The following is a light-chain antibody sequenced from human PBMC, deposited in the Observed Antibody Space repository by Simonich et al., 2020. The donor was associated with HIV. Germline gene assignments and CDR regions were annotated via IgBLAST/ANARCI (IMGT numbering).Light chain of an antibody. V-gene: IGLV1-40*01. CDR1: SSNIGNNY. CDR2: GNS. CDR3: QSYDSSLTLGV. J-gene: IGLJ3*02. Sequence: QSVLTQPPSVSAAPGQKVTISCSGSSSNIGNNYVSWSQQLPGTAPKLLIDGNSNRPTGVPDRFTGSKSGTSASLAITGLQAEDEANYYCQSYDSSLTLGVFGGGTKLTVL.